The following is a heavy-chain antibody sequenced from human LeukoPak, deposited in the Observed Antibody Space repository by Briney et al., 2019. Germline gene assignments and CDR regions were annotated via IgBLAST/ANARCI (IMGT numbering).Heavy chain of an antibody. D-gene: IGHD5-24*01. CDR1: GGTFSSYA. CDR2: IIPIFGIA. V-gene: IGHV1-69*04. CDR3: AREMATTRTDFDY. J-gene: IGHJ4*02. Sequence: SVKVSCKASGGTFSSYAISWVRQAPGQGLEWMGRIIPIFGIANYAQRLQGRVTITADKSTSTAYMELSSLRSEDTAVYHCAREMATTRTDFDYWGQGTLVTVSS.